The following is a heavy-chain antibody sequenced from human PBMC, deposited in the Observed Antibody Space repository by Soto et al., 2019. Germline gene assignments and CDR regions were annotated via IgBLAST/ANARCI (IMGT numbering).Heavy chain of an antibody. CDR2: INTNTGNP. J-gene: IGHJ6*02. V-gene: IGHV7-4-1*01. CDR3: ARGYHCSSTSCYIGLYGMDV. CDR1: GYTFTSYA. D-gene: IGHD2-2*01. Sequence: ASVKVSCKASGYTFTSYAMNWVRQAPGQGLEWMGWINTNTGNPTYAQGFTGRFVFSLDTSVSTAYLQICRLKAEDTAVYYCARGYHCSSTSCYIGLYGMDVWGQGTTVTVYS.